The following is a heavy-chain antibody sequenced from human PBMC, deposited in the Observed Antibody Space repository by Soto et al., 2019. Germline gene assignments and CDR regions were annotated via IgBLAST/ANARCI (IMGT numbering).Heavy chain of an antibody. CDR1: GFTFSSYS. CDR2: ISSSSSYI. J-gene: IGHJ3*02. CDR3: ARAGEGIAARTRSSLLIDAFDI. D-gene: IGHD6-6*01. V-gene: IGHV3-21*01. Sequence: EVQLVESGGGLVKPGGSLRLSCTASGFTFSSYSMNWVRQAPGKGLEWVSSISSSSSYIYYADSVKGRFTISRDNAKNSLYLQMNSLRAEDTAVYYCARAGEGIAARTRSSLLIDAFDIWGQGTMVTVSS.